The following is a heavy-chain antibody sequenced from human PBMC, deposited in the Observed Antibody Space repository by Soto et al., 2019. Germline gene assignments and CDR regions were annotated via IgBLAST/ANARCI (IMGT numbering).Heavy chain of an antibody. D-gene: IGHD1-26*01. CDR2: SRSGGST. Sequence: PGGSLRLSCAASGFTVSSKYMSWVRQAPGKGLEWVSISRSGGSTYYADSVKGRFTISGDNSKNTLYLQMNSLRAEDTAVYYCAKDKGSKSGELQYFYYYYGMDVWGQGTTVTVSS. J-gene: IGHJ6*02. CDR3: AKDKGSKSGELQYFYYYYGMDV. CDR1: GFTVSSKY. V-gene: IGHV3-53*01.